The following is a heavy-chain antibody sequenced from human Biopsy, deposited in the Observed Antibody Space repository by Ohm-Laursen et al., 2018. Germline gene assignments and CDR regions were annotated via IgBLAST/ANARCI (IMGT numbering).Heavy chain of an antibody. CDR1: GGTFSNYG. CDR2: NIPILGTG. J-gene: IGHJ1*01. CDR3: ATKLTGYFHH. V-gene: IGHV1-69*06. Sequence: ASVKVSCKASGGTFSNYGVNWVRQAPGQGLEWLGGNIPILGTGNYAQKFQDRVTVAADTSTSTATMELRSLRSDDTAVYYCATKLTGYFHHWGQGTLVIVSS. D-gene: IGHD3-9*01.